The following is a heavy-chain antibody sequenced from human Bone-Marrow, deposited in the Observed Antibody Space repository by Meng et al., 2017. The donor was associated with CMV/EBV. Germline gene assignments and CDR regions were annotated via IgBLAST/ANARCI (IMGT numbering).Heavy chain of an antibody. Sequence: GESLKISCAASGFTFSSYALHWVRQAPGKGLEWVALISYDGSNKYYADSVRGRFTISRDNSKNTLYLQMNSLRAEDTAVYYCARTPSSLIVYPSYWGQGTLVTVSS. CDR2: ISYDGSNK. CDR1: GFTFSSYA. D-gene: IGHD3-22*01. V-gene: IGHV3-30*04. J-gene: IGHJ4*02. CDR3: ARTPSSLIVYPSY.